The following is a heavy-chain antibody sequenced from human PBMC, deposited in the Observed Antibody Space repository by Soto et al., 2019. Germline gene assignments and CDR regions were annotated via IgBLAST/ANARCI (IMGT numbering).Heavy chain of an antibody. D-gene: IGHD2-8*01. CDR3: ARIHTPDPRYAYIVPSYYMDV. CDR1: GGSISSYY. V-gene: IGHV4-59*01. Sequence: QVQLQESGPGLVKPSETLSLTCTVSGGSISSYYWSWIRQPPGKGLEWIGYIYYSGSTNYNPSLKSRVTISVDTSKNQFSLKLSSVTAADTAVYYCARIHTPDPRYAYIVPSYYMDVWGKGTTVTVSS. CDR2: IYYSGST. J-gene: IGHJ6*03.